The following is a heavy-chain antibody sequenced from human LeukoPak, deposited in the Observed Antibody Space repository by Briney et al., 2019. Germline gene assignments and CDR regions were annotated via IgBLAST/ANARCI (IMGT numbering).Heavy chain of an antibody. J-gene: IGHJ6*03. V-gene: IGHV3-7*01. Sequence: GGSLRLSCAASGFTVSSNYMSWVRQAPGKGLEWVASIKQDGSEKWYVDSVKGRFTISRDNAKNSVYLQMNSLRAEDTSVYYCARVGPRYYYYMDVWGKGTTVTVSS. CDR3: ARVGPRYYYYMDV. CDR2: IKQDGSEK. D-gene: IGHD3-16*01. CDR1: GFTVSSNY.